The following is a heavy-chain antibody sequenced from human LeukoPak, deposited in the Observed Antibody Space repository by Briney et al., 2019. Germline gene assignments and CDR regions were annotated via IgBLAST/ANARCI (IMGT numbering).Heavy chain of an antibody. CDR3: AKTLGYSGYFSP. J-gene: IGHJ5*02. CDR1: GFTFNSYA. V-gene: IGHV3-23*01. D-gene: IGHD3-22*01. Sequence: PGGSLRLSCAASGFTFNSYAMTWVRQAPGKGLEWVSAISGGGVNTYYADSVKGRFTISRDNSKNMLYLQMNSLRAEDTAVYYCAKTLGYSGYFSPWGQGTLVIVSS. CDR2: ISGGGVNT.